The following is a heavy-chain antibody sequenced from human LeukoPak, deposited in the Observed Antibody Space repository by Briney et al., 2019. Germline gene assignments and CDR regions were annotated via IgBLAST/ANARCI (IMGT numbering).Heavy chain of an antibody. D-gene: IGHD1/OR15-1a*01. Sequence: ASVTVSCKVSLYTLTELSMHWVRQAPGKGVEWMGGFDPEDGETIYAQKFQGRVTMTEDTSTETAYMELSSLRSEDTAVYYCATDTRTLSRTDAFDIWGQGTMVTVSS. CDR3: ATDTRTLSRTDAFDI. V-gene: IGHV1-24*01. J-gene: IGHJ3*02. CDR1: LYTLTELS. CDR2: FDPEDGET.